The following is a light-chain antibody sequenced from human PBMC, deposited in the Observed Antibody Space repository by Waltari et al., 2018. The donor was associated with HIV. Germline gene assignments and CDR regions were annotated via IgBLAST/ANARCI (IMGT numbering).Light chain of an antibody. CDR2: WAS. J-gene: IGKJ1*01. CDR1: QSVLYRSNNRNY. CDR3: QQYYSTPWT. V-gene: IGKV4-1*01. Sequence: DIVMTQSPDSLVVSLGERATINCNSSQSVLYRSNNRNYLAWYQQKPGQPPKLLIYWASTRESGVPDRFSGRGSGTDFTLTISSLQAEDVAVYYCQQYYSTPWTFGQGTKVEIK.